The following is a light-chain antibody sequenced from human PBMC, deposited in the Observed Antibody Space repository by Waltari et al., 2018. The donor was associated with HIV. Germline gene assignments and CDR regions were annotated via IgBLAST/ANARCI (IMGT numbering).Light chain of an antibody. CDR3: QVWDSSNEHVV. J-gene: IGLJ3*02. Sequence: SYVLTQPPSVSVAPGAAATISCGAWNIGGKSVHWYKQQPGQAPVLVTRYNSDRPSGMTDRISGSNSGHTATLTSTSVEAGDEATYYCQVWDSSNEHVVFGGGTELTVL. V-gene: IGLV3-21*04. CDR1: NIGGKS. CDR2: YNS.